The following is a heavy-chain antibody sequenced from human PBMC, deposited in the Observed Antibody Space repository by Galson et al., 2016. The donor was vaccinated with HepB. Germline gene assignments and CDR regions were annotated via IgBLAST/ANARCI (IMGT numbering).Heavy chain of an antibody. V-gene: IGHV3-23*01. CDR2: IDGNDDSI. J-gene: IGHJ4*02. D-gene: IGHD2-15*01. CDR1: GFTFSSYS. Sequence: SLRLSCAASGFTFSSYSMSWVRQAPGMGLEWVSSIDGNDDSIYYADSVKGRFTISKDKAENTLFLQMNDLRGEDTAVCYCAKGEDSDNWGQGTLVTVSS. CDR3: AKGEDSDN.